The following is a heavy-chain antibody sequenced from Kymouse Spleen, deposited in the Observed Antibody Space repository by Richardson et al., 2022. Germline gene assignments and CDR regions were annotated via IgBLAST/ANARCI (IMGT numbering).Heavy chain of an antibody. CDR1: GGSVSSGSYY. Sequence: QVQLQESGPGLVKPSETLSLTCTVSGGSVSSGSYYWSWIRQPPGKGLEWIGYIYYSGSTNYNPSLKSRVTISVDTSKNQFSLKLSSVTAADTAVYYCARVITIFGVVIPYFDYWGQGTLVTVSS. J-gene: IGHJ4*02. CDR3: ARVITIFGVVIPYFDY. V-gene: IGHV4-61*01. CDR2: IYYSGST. D-gene: IGHD3-3*01.